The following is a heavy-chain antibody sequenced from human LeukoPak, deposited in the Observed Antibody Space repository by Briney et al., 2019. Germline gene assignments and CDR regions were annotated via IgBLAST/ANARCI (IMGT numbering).Heavy chain of an antibody. J-gene: IGHJ4*02. D-gene: IGHD6-13*01. CDR1: GFTFSSYA. V-gene: IGHV3-23*01. CDR3: AKDGGAAAGSRPYYFDY. Sequence: GGSLRLSCAASGFTFSSYAMSWVRQAPGKGLEWVSAISGSGGSTYYADSVKGRFTISRDNSKNTLYLQMNSLRAEDTAVYYCAKDGGAAAGSRPYYFDYWGQGTLVTVSS. CDR2: ISGSGGST.